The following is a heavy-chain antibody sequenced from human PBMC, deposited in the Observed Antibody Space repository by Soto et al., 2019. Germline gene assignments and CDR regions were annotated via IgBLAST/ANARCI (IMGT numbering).Heavy chain of an antibody. J-gene: IGHJ4*02. Sequence: EVQLLECGGGLVQPGGSLRLSCAASGFTFSSYAMSWVRQAPGKGLEWVSGISGSDGSTYYADSVKGRFTISRDNSKNTLYLQMNSLRAEDTAVYYCAKSDFGALRWSAFWGRGTLVTVSS. V-gene: IGHV3-23*01. CDR2: ISGSDGST. CDR1: GFTFSSYA. D-gene: IGHD3-10*01. CDR3: AKSDFGALRWSAF.